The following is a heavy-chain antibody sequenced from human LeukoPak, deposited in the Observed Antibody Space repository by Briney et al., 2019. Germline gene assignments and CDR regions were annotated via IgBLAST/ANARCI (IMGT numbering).Heavy chain of an antibody. D-gene: IGHD6-25*01. CDR2: INPNSGGT. J-gene: IGHJ5*02. V-gene: IGHV1-2*02. CDR3: AREEWLYSSGASWFDP. CDR1: GYTFTGYY. Sequence: ASVKVSCKASGYTFTGYYMHWVRQAPGQGLEWMGWINPNSGGTNYAQKFQGRVTMTRDTSISTAYMELSRLRSDDTAVYCCAREEWLYSSGASWFDPWGQGTLVTVSS.